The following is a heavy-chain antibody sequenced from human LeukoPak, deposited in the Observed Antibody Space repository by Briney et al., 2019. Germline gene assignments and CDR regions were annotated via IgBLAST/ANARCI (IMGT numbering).Heavy chain of an antibody. Sequence: GGSLRLSCAASGFTFSDYYMSWIRQAPGKGLEWVSYISGSGSTIYYADSVKGRFTISRDNAKNSLYLQMNSLRAEDTAVYYRARGGVTGTIFGWFDPWGQGTLVTVSS. CDR1: GFTFSDYY. CDR3: ARGGVTGTIFGWFDP. V-gene: IGHV3-11*01. J-gene: IGHJ5*02. D-gene: IGHD1-20*01. CDR2: ISGSGSTI.